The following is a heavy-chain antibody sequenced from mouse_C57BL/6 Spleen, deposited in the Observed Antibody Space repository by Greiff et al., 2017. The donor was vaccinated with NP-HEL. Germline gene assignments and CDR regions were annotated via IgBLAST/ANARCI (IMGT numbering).Heavy chain of an antibody. CDR1: GFTFSSYA. V-gene: IGHV5-4*01. J-gene: IGHJ2*01. Sequence: EVQGVESGGGLVKPGGSLKLSCAASGFTFSSYAMSWVRQTPEKRLEWVATISDGGSYTYYPDNVKGRFTISRDNAKNNLYLQMSHLKSEDTAMYYCAREKGLYYFDYWGQGTTLTVSS. CDR3: AREKGLYYFDY. CDR2: ISDGGSYT. D-gene: IGHD3-3*01.